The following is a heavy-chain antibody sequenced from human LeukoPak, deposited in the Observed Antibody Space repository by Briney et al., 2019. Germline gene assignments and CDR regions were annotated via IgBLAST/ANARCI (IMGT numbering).Heavy chain of an antibody. CDR1: GGSISSYY. CDR3: AKEGGSITGTTRAFDI. V-gene: IGHV4-4*09. CDR2: IYTSGST. D-gene: IGHD1-7*01. J-gene: IGHJ3*02. Sequence: SETLSLTCTVSGGSISSYYWSWIRQPPGKGLEWIGYIYTSGSTNYNPSLKSRVTISVDTSKNQFSLKLSSVTAADTAVYYCAKEGGSITGTTRAFDIWGQGTMVTVSS.